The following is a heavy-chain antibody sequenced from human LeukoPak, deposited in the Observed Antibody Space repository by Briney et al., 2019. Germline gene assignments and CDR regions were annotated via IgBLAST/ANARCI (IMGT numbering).Heavy chain of an antibody. CDR1: GGSFSGYY. J-gene: IGHJ4*02. Sequence: PSETLSLTCSVYGGSFSGYYWSWIRQPPGKGLEWIGEINHSGSTNYNPSLKSRVTISVDTSKNQFSLKLSSVTAADTVVYYCVRENHGSFDYWGQGSLVTVSS. CDR2: INHSGST. D-gene: IGHD1-14*01. CDR3: VRENHGSFDY. V-gene: IGHV4-34*01.